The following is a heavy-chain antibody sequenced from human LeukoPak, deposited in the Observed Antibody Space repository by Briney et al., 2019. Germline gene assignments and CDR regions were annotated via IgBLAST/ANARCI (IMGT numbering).Heavy chain of an antibody. CDR2: ISYVGTT. CDR1: GGSITTIPYN. CDR3: ARHPTGYPNWFDS. D-gene: IGHD3-9*01. V-gene: IGHV4-39*01. J-gene: IGHJ5*01. Sequence: SETLSVTCTVSGGSITTIPYNWGWIRQPPGKGLEWIGTISYVGTTYYEPSLKSQVTMSIDTSKNQFSLNLNSATAADTAVYYCARHPTGYPNWFDSWGQGTLVIVSS.